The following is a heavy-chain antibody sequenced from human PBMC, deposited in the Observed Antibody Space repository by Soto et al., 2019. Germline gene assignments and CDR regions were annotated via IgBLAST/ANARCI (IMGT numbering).Heavy chain of an antibody. D-gene: IGHD6-6*01. J-gene: IGHJ4*02. Sequence: GGSLRLSCAASGFTFSSYGMHWVRQAPGKGLEWVAVISYDGSNKYYADSVKGRFTISRDNSKNTLYLQMNSLRAEDTAVYYCAKDRGSSSIDYWGQGTLVTVSS. V-gene: IGHV3-30*18. CDR2: ISYDGSNK. CDR1: GFTFSSYG. CDR3: AKDRGSSSIDY.